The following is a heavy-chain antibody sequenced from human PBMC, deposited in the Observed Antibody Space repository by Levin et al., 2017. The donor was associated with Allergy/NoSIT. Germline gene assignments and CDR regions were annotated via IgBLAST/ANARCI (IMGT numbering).Heavy chain of an antibody. CDR1: GGSFTTDY. CDR2: ITHSGST. D-gene: IGHD4-11*01. CDR3: ARGRRRTTVTYKGYFDL. V-gene: IGHV4-34*01. J-gene: IGHJ2*01. Sequence: PSETLSLTCAVYGGSFTTDYWSWIRQPPGKGLEWIGEITHSGSTNYNPSLKSRVTISVDTSKNQFSLKLSSVTAADTAVYYCARGRRRTTVTYKGYFDLWGRGTLVTVSS.